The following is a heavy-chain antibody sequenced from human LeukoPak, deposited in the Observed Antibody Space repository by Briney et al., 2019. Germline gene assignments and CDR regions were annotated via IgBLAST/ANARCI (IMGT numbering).Heavy chain of an antibody. D-gene: IGHD6-13*01. CDR1: GFTFSTYG. V-gene: IGHV3-23*01. CDR3: AKGEYSSSWYLGIY. J-gene: IGHJ4*02. CDR2: ISSTGGNT. Sequence: SGGSLRLSCAASGFTFSTYGMSWVRQAPGKGLEWVSSISSTGGNTHYADSVKGRFTVSRDNSENTPYLEMNSRRADDTAVYYCAKGEYSSSWYLGIYWGQGTLVTVSS.